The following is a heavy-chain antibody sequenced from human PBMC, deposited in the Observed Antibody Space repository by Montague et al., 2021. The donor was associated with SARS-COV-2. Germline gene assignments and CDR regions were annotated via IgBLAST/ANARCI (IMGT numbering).Heavy chain of an antibody. D-gene: IGHD5-18*01. J-gene: IGHJ5*02. CDR1: GGSISSSSYY. V-gene: IGHV4-39*01. CDR2: INYSGST. Sequence: SETLSLTCTVNGGSISSSSYYWGWIRQPPGKGLEWIGSINYSGSTYYNPSLKSRVTISVDTSKNQLSLKLSSVTAADTTVYYCARTEIQVWSRRWFDPWGQGTLVTVSS. CDR3: ARTEIQVWSRRWFDP.